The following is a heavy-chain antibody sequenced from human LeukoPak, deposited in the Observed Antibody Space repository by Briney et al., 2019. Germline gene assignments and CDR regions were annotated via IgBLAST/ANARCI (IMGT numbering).Heavy chain of an antibody. Sequence: SVKVSCKASGGTFSSYAISWVRQAPGQGLEWMGGIIPIFGAANYAQKFQGRVTITTDESTSTAYMELSSLRSEDTAVYYCARGDHGPSDYYYYYYYMDVWGKGTTVTVSS. CDR1: GGTFSSYA. J-gene: IGHJ6*03. CDR2: IIPIFGAA. CDR3: ARGDHGPSDYYYYYYYMDV. V-gene: IGHV1-69*05. D-gene: IGHD5-24*01.